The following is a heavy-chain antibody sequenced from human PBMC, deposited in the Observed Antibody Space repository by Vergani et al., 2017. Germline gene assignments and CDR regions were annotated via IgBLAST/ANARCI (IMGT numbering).Heavy chain of an antibody. CDR3: ARAYCGGDCYYFDY. D-gene: IGHD2-21*02. V-gene: IGHV4-34*01. CDR2: INHSGST. Sequence: QVQLQQWGAGLLKPSETLSLTCAVYGGSFSGYYWSWIRQPPGKGLEWIGEINHSGSTNYNPSLKSRVTISVDTSKNQFSLKLSSVTAADTAVYYCARAYCGGDCYYFDYWGQGTLVTVSS. CDR1: GGSFSGYY. J-gene: IGHJ4*02.